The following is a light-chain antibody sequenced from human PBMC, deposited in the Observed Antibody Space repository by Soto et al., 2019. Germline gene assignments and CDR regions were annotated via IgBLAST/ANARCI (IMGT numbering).Light chain of an antibody. Sequence: EVVLTQSPGTLSLSPGEGATLSCRASHNISSTYLAWYQQKPGQAPRLLIYGASSRATGIPDRFSGSGSGTDFTLTVSRLEPEDFAVFYCQHYGSSMYIFGQGTRLDIK. CDR2: GAS. CDR3: QHYGSSMYI. CDR1: HNISSTY. V-gene: IGKV3-20*01. J-gene: IGKJ2*01.